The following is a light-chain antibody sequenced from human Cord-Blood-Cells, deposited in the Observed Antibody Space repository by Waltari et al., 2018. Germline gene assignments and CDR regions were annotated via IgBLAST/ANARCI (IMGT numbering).Light chain of an antibody. CDR3: QQSYRTPYF. CDR2: ASS. CDR1: QSISSY. Sequence: DIQMTQSPSSLSASVGDRVTITCRASQSISSYLNWYQQKPGKAPKLLSYASSSLHSGVPSRFSGSGSGTELTLTRSILQPGDFATYYGQQSYRTPYFFGHLTTLEIK. V-gene: IGKV1-39*01. J-gene: IGKJ2*01.